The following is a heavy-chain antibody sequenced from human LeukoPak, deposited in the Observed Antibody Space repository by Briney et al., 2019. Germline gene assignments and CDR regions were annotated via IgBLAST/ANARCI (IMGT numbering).Heavy chain of an antibody. Sequence: PGGSLRLSCAVSGFSISGYWMHWVRQVPGKGLVWVSRIDSDGSTTSYADSVKGRFTISRDNAKNTLYLQMNSLRAEDTAVYYCASRWSFDYWGQGTLVTVSS. CDR1: GFSISGYW. CDR3: ASRWSFDY. D-gene: IGHD2-15*01. CDR2: IDSDGSTT. J-gene: IGHJ4*02. V-gene: IGHV3-74*01.